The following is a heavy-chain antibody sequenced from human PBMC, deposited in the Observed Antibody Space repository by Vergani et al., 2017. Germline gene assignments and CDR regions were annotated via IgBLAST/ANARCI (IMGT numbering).Heavy chain of an antibody. D-gene: IGHD6-13*01. CDR3: AGDTHSWQRADR. J-gene: IGHJ5*02. CDR1: CVSVTDYN. Sequence: QAQLQESGPGLVKPSETLSLTCHVFCVSVTDYNCNWIRQAPGKGLEWIGFLSTTGGATHASHHPSLKSRVAISVDTAKSQFSLRLTSVTAADSAFFYCAGDTHSWQRADRWGQRLLVSVSS. V-gene: IGHV4-59*02. CDR2: LSTTGGA.